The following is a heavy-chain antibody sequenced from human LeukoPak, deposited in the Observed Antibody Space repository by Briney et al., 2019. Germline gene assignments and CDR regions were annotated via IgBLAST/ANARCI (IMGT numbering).Heavy chain of an antibody. CDR2: IYYSGST. CDR1: GGSISSGDYY. CDR3: ARGTYHYDSRGYCFDY. D-gene: IGHD3-22*01. V-gene: IGHV4-30-4*01. Sequence: PSQTLSLTCTVSGGSISSGDYYWSWIRQPPGKGLEWIGYIYYSGSTYYNPSLKSRVTISVDTSKNQFSLKLSSVTAADTAVHYGARGTYHYDSRGYCFDYWGQGTLVTVSS. J-gene: IGHJ4*02.